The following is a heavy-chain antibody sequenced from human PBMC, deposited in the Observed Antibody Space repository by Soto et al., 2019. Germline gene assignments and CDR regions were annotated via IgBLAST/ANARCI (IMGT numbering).Heavy chain of an antibody. CDR2: IYPGDSDT. J-gene: IGHJ4*02. CDR1: GYSFTSYW. V-gene: IGHV5-51*01. CDR3: ARPSDVGLASSFEY. Sequence: PGESLKISCKGSGYSFTSYWIGWVRQMPGKGLEWMGIIYPGDSDTRYSPSFQGQVTISADKSISTAYLQWSSLRASDTAIYFCARPSDVGLASSFEYWGQGTQVTVSS.